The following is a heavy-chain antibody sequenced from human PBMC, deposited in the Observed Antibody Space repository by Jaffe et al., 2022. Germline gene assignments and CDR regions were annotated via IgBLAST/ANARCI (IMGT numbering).Heavy chain of an antibody. CDR3: TRHDEYYDFWSGYYPYYYYYYYMDV. Sequence: EVQLVESGGGLVQPGGSLKLSCAASGFTFSGSAMHWVRQASGKGLEWVGRIRSKANSYATAYAASVKGRFTISRDDSKNTAYLQMNSLKTEDTAVYYCTRHDEYYDFWSGYYPYYYYYYYMDVWGKGTTVTVSS. J-gene: IGHJ6*03. CDR1: GFTFSGSA. V-gene: IGHV3-73*02. CDR2: IRSKANSYAT. D-gene: IGHD3-3*01.